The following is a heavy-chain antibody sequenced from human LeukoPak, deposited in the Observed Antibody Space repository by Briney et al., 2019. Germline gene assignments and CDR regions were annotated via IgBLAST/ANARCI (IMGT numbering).Heavy chain of an antibody. CDR3: TTVSDYGDFLFDY. CDR1: GFTFSNAW. D-gene: IGHD4-17*01. J-gene: IGHJ4*02. V-gene: IGHV3-15*01. Sequence: PGGSLRLSCAASGFTFSNAWMSWVRQAPGKGLEWVGRIKSKTDGGTTDYAAPVKGRFTISRDDSKNTLYLQMNSLKTEDTAVYYCTTVSDYGDFLFDYWGQGTLVTVSS. CDR2: IKSKTDGGTT.